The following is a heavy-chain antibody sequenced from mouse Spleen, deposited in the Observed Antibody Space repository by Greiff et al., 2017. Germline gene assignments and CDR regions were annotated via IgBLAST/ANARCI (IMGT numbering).Heavy chain of an antibody. V-gene: IGHV1-43*01. D-gene: IGHD2-1*01. CDR2: INPSTGGT. Sequence: EVQLVESGPELVKPGASVKISCKASGYSFTGYYMHWVKQSSEKSLEWIGEINPSTGGTSYNQKFKGKATLTVDKSSSTAYMQLKSLTSEDSAVYYCARPLYYGIGFAYWGQGTLVTVSA. CDR3: ARPLYYGIGFAY. J-gene: IGHJ3*01. CDR1: GYSFTGYY.